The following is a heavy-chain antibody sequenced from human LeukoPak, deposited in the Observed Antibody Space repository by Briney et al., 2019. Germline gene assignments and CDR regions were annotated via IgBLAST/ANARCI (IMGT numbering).Heavy chain of an antibody. V-gene: IGHV4-39*01. CDR1: GGSISSSSYY. Sequence: SETLSLTCTVSGGSISSSSYYWGWIRPPPGKGLEWIGTIYYSGSTYYNPSLTTRVTISVDTSNNQFSLKLSSVTAADTAVYYCARHKDYYYSYMDVWGKGTTVTISS. J-gene: IGHJ6*03. CDR3: ARHKDYYYSYMDV. CDR2: IYYSGST.